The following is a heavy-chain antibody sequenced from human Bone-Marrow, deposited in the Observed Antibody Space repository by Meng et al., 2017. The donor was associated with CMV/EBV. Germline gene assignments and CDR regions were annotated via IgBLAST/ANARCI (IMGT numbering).Heavy chain of an antibody. Sequence: ASVKVSCKASGYTFTGYYMHWVRQAPGQGLEWMGWINPNSGGTNYAQKFQGRVTMTRDTSISTAYLELSRLRSNDTAVYYCARELEGGEMATAVGADYWGQGTLVTVSS. J-gene: IGHJ4*02. V-gene: IGHV1-2*02. CDR1: GYTFTGYY. CDR3: ARELEGGEMATAVGADY. CDR2: INPNSGGT. D-gene: IGHD5-24*01.